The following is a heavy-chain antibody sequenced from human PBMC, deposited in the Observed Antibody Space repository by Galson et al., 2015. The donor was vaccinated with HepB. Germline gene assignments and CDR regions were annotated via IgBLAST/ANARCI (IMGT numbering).Heavy chain of an antibody. V-gene: IGHV3-21*01. Sequence: SLRLSCAASGFTFSSYSMNWVRQAPGKGLEWVSSISSSSSYIYYADSVKGRFTISRDNAKNSLYLQMNSLRAEDTAVYYCARDGPLRITIFGVVKGYMDVWGKGTTVTVSS. CDR1: GFTFSSYS. J-gene: IGHJ6*03. D-gene: IGHD3-3*01. CDR3: ARDGPLRITIFGVVKGYMDV. CDR2: ISSSSSYI.